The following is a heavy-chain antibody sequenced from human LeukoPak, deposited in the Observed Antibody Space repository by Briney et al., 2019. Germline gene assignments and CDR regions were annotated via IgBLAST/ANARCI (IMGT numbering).Heavy chain of an antibody. V-gene: IGHV5-51*01. CDR3: ARQITDQSSGYDSIDY. J-gene: IGHJ4*02. CDR1: GYRFTTYW. D-gene: IGHD5-12*01. Sequence: GESLKISCKAPGYRFTTYWIGWVRQMPGKGLEWMGIIYPGDSDTRYSPSFEGQVTISADKSITTAYLQWSSLKASDTAMYYCARQITDQSSGYDSIDYWGQGTLVTVSS. CDR2: IYPGDSDT.